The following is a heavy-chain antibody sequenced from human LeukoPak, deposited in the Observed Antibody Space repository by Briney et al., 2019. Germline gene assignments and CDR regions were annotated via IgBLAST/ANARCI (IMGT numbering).Heavy chain of an antibody. CDR2: ISSSSSYI. Sequence: GGSLRLSCAASGFTFSNAWMSWVRQAPGKGLEWVSSISSSSSYIYYADSVKGRFTISRDNAKNSLYLQMNSLRAEDTAVYYCARESGSGWDNDAFDIWGQGTMVTVSS. CDR1: GFTFSNAW. J-gene: IGHJ3*02. D-gene: IGHD6-19*01. CDR3: ARESGSGWDNDAFDI. V-gene: IGHV3-21*01.